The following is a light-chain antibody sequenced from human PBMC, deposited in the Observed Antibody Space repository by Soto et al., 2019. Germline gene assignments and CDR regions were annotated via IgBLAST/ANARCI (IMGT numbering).Light chain of an antibody. CDR1: QSFSSRY. CDR2: GAS. CDR3: QQYNSYST. J-gene: IGKJ5*01. Sequence: EIVLTQSPGTLSLSPGERVTLSCRASQSFSSRYLAWYQQKPGQAPRLLIYGASSRATGIPDRFSGSGSGTDFTLTISRLEPEDFAVYYCQQYNSYSTFGQGTRLEIK. V-gene: IGKV3-20*01.